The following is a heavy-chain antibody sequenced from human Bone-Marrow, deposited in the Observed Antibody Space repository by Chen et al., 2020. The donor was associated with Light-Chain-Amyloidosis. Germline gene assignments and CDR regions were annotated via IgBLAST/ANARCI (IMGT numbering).Heavy chain of an antibody. D-gene: IGHD5-12*01. V-gene: IGHV5-51*01. Sequence: EVQLEQSGPEVKKPGESLKISCKGPGYTFPNYWIGWVRQMPGKGLEWMVVIYPDDSDARYSPSFEGQVTISADKSITTAYLQWRSLKASDTAMYYCARRRDGYNFDYWGQGTLVTVSS. CDR2: IYPDDSDA. CDR3: ARRRDGYNFDY. CDR1: GYTFPNYW. J-gene: IGHJ4*02.